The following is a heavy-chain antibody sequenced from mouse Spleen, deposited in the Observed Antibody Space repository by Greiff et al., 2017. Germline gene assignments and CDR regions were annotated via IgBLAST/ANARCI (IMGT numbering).Heavy chain of an antibody. J-gene: IGHJ3*01. CDR1: GFNIKDYY. V-gene: IGHV14-1*01. CDR3: TTESSGYPAWFAY. CDR2: IDPEDGDT. D-gene: IGHD3-1*01. Sequence: VQLQQSGAELVRPGASVKLSCTASGFNIKDYYMHWVKQRPEQGLEWIGRIDPEDGDTEYAPTFQGKATMTADTSSNTAYLQRSSLTSEDTAVYYCTTESSGYPAWFAYWGQGTLVTVSA.